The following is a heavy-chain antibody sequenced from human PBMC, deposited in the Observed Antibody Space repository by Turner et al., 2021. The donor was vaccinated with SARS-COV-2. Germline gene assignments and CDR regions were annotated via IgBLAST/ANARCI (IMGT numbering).Heavy chain of an antibody. CDR3: ARGRGYYGSGSYYNPYYYGMDV. J-gene: IGHJ6*02. Sequence: VQLVESGGGLVQPVRSLRLSCAASGFTFDDYAMNWVRQAPGKGLEWIGYIYYSGSTYYNPSLKSRVTISVDTSKNQFSLKLSSVTAADTAVYYCARGRGYYGSGSYYNPYYYGMDVWGQGTTVTVSS. V-gene: IGHV4-31*02. CDR1: GFTFDDYA. CDR2: IYYSGST. D-gene: IGHD3-10*01.